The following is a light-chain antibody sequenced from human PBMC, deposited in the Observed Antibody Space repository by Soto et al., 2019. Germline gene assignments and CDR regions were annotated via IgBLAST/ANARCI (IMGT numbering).Light chain of an antibody. CDR2: GAS. Sequence: EIVMTQSPATLSVSPGERATLCVMSSQSVSSNLAWYQQKPGQAPRLLIYGASTRATGIPARFSGSGSGTEFTLTISSLQSEDFAVYYCQQYNNWPPWTFGQGTKVDI. J-gene: IGKJ1*01. CDR3: QQYNNWPPWT. V-gene: IGKV3-15*01. CDR1: QSVSSN.